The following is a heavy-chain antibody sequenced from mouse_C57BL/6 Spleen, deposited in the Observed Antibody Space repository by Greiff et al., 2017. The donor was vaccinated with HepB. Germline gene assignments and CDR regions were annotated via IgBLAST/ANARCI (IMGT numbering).Heavy chain of an antibody. Sequence: EVNVVESGGGLVKPGGSLKLSCAASGFTFSDYGMHWVRQAPEKGLEWVAYISSGSSTIYYADTVKGRFTISRDNAKNTRFLQMTRLRSEDTAMYYWAGGIYDGYSLYAMDYWGKGTSVTVSS. CDR3: AGGIYDGYSLYAMDY. J-gene: IGHJ4*01. CDR2: ISSGSSTI. V-gene: IGHV5-17*01. D-gene: IGHD2-3*01. CDR1: GFTFSDYG.